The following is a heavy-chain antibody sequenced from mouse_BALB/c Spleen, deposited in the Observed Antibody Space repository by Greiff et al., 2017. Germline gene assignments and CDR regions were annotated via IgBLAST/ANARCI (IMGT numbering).Heavy chain of an antibody. J-gene: IGHJ2*01. CDR2: ISDGGSYT. V-gene: IGHV5-4*02. D-gene: IGHD3-2*01. CDR3: ARAPTARATYFDY. Sequence: EVKLVESGGGLVKPGGSLKLSCAASGFTFSDYYMYWVRQTPEKRLEWVATISDGGSYTYYPDSVKGRFTISRDNAKNNLYLQMSSLKSEDTAMYYCARAPTARATYFDYWGQGTTLTVSS. CDR1: GFTFSDYY.